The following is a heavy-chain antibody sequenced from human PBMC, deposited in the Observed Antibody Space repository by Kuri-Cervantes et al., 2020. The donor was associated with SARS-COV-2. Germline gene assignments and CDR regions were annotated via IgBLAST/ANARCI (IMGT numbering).Heavy chain of an antibody. Sequence: SETLSLTCAVYGESFSGYYWSWIRQPPGKGLEWIGEINHSGSTNYNPSLKSRVTISVDTSKNQFSLKLSSVTAADTAVYYCARGKWLSAYYHYYYGMDVWGQGTTVTVSS. CDR1: GESFSGYY. J-gene: IGHJ6*02. CDR3: ARGKWLSAYYHYYYGMDV. V-gene: IGHV4-34*01. CDR2: INHSGST. D-gene: IGHD3-22*01.